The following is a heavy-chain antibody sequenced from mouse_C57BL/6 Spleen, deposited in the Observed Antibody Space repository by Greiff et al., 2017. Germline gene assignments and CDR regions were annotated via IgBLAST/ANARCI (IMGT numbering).Heavy chain of an antibody. D-gene: IGHD1-1*01. CDR2: IYPGGGYT. V-gene: IGHV1-63*01. Sequence: VQLQQSGAELVRPGPSVKMSCKASGYTFTNYWIGWAKQRPGHGLEWIGDIYPGGGYTNYNEKFKGKATLTADKSSSTAYMQFSSLTSEDSAIYYCARWDYYGSHYFDYWGQGTTLTVSS. J-gene: IGHJ2*01. CDR3: ARWDYYGSHYFDY. CDR1: GYTFTNYW.